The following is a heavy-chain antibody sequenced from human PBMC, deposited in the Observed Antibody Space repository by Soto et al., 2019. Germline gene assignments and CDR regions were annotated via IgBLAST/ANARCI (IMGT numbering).Heavy chain of an antibody. D-gene: IGHD1-1*01. V-gene: IGHV1-69*01. J-gene: IGHJ1*01. CDR1: GGTFSSYA. CDR2: IIPVFGTA. CDR3: ARGWNDFPH. Sequence: QVQLVQSVAEVKKPGSSVKVSCKASGGTFSSYAISWVRQAPGQGLECMGGIIPVFGTANYAQKFQGRVTINADESTSTVYMELSSLRSEDTAVYYCARGWNDFPHWGQGNLVTVSS.